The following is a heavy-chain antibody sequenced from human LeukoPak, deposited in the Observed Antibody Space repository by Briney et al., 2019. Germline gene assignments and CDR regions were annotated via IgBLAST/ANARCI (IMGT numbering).Heavy chain of an antibody. CDR3: ARFYSKHIDY. CDR2: VNHSGSA. J-gene: IGHJ4*02. V-gene: IGHV4-34*01. D-gene: IGHD4-11*01. Sequence: SETLSLTCAVYGGSFSGYYWSWIRQPPGKGLEWIGEVNHSGSANYNPALKSRVTISVDTSKNQFSLKLSSVTAADTAVYYCARFYSKHIDYWGQGTLVTVSS. CDR1: GGSFSGYY.